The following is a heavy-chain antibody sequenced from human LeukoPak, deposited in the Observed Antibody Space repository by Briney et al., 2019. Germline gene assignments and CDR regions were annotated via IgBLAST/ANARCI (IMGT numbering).Heavy chain of an antibody. J-gene: IGHJ4*02. CDR2: ITDGADT. V-gene: IGHV3-23*01. Sequence: PGGSLRLSCAASGFPFGSYAMTWVRQAPGKGLESVSVITDGADTYYADSVKGRFTISRDNSQNTVHLQMDNLRADDTAVYYCGKVDYWSPENYLDSWGQGTLVTVSS. CDR1: GFPFGSYA. CDR3: GKVDYWSPENYLDS. D-gene: IGHD1-1*01.